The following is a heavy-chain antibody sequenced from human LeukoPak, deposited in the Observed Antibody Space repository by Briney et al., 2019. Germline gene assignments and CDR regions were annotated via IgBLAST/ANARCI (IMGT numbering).Heavy chain of an antibody. J-gene: IGHJ4*02. D-gene: IGHD6-6*01. CDR3: AREDSSSSALDY. V-gene: IGHV1-2*02. Sequence: ASVKVSCKASGYTFTGYYMHWVRQAPGQGLEWMGWINPNSGGTNYAQKFQGRVTMTRDTSISTAYMELSRLRSDDTAVYYCAREDSSSSALDYWGQGTLVTVSS. CDR2: INPNSGGT. CDR1: GYTFTGYY.